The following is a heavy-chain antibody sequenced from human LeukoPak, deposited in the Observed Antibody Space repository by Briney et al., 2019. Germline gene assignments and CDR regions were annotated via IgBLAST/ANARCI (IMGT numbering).Heavy chain of an antibody. Sequence: GGSLRLSCAASGFSFSNYGMHWVRQAPGKGLEWVVLIQSDGSKTYSADSVKGRFTISRDNPRNTLYLQMNRLRPEDTAVYCCAKRYCKSATCRSDMDAWGQGTTVTVSS. CDR2: IQSDGSKT. V-gene: IGHV3-30*02. J-gene: IGHJ6*02. CDR3: AKRYCKSATCRSDMDA. CDR1: GFSFSNYG. D-gene: IGHD2-15*01.